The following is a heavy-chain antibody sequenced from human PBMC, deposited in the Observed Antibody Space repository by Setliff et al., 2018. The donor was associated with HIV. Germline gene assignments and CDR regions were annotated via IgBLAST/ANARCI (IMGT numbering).Heavy chain of an antibody. V-gene: IGHV3-23*01. CDR2: ISSSGGRT. D-gene: IGHD3-10*02. Sequence: LRLSCAASGFTFSNYVMSWVRQTPGEGLEWVSVISSSGGRTYHADSVKGRFTISRDNSKNTLYLQMSSLRVEDTAVYYCVKVSRGTVVRGVILVGYFDYWGQGTLVTVSS. CDR1: GFTFSNYV. CDR3: VKVSRGTVVRGVILVGYFDY. J-gene: IGHJ4*02.